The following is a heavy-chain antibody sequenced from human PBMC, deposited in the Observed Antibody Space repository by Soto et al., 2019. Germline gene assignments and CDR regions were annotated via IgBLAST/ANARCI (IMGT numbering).Heavy chain of an antibody. D-gene: IGHD3-10*01. CDR1: GFTFENYA. J-gene: IGHJ5*02. CDR2: ISWNSRSI. Sequence: EVQLVESGGGLVQPGRSLRLSCAASGFTFENYAMHWVRQAPGKGLQWVSGISWNSRSIGYASSVKGRFTISRDNAKKSLYLRMSSLRGEDTAFYYCAIDSGSSWFGALFSWGQGTLVSVSS. V-gene: IGHV3-9*01. CDR3: AIDSGSSWFGALFS.